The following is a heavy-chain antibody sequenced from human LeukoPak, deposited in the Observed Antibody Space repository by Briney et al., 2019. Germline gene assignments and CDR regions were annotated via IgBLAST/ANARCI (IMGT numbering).Heavy chain of an antibody. Sequence: GESLKISCKGSGYSFTSYWIVWVRQMPGKGLEWMGIIYPGDSDTRYSPSFQGQVTISADKSISTAYLQWSSLKASDTAMYYCARRKNDYGGNSGWFDPWGQGTLVTVSS. CDR1: GYSFTSYW. CDR2: IYPGDSDT. V-gene: IGHV5-51*01. D-gene: IGHD4-23*01. J-gene: IGHJ5*02. CDR3: ARRKNDYGGNSGWFDP.